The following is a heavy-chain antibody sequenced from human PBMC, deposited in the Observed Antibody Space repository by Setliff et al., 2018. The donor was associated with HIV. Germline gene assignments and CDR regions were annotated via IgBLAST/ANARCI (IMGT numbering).Heavy chain of an antibody. J-gene: IGHJ4*02. Sequence: ETLSLTCSVSGHSISSGYYRGWIRQPPGKGLEWIGSISHSGTTYYNPSLKSRVTISVDKSKNQFSLELNSVTAADTAVYYCVATTHNFWSAYTSWGQGTQVTVSS. V-gene: IGHV4-38-2*02. CDR1: GHSISSGYY. D-gene: IGHD3-3*01. CDR2: ISHSGTT. CDR3: VATTHNFWSAYTS.